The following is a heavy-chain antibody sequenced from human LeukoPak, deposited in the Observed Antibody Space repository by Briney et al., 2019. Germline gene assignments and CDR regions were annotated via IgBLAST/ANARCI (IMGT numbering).Heavy chain of an antibody. CDR2: IYYSGST. CDR3: ARETATGIFDY. Sequence: SETLSLTCTVSGGSISSHYWSWIRQPPGKGLEWIGYIYYSGSTNYNPSLKSRVTISVDTSKNQFSLKLSSVTAADTAVYYCARETATGIFDYWGQGTLVTVSS. V-gene: IGHV4-59*11. CDR1: GGSISSHY. D-gene: IGHD1-1*01. J-gene: IGHJ4*02.